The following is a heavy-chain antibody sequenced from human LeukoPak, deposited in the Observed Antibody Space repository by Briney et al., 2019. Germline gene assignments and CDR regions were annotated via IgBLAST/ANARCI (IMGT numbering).Heavy chain of an antibody. V-gene: IGHV1-18*01. Sequence: ASVKVSCKASGYTFTSYGISWVRQAPGQGLEWMGWISAYNGNTNYAQKLQGRVTMTTDTSTSTAYMELRSLRSDDTAVYYCARARYFDWLLVCDYWGQGTLVTVSS. CDR3: ARARYFDWLLVCDY. CDR2: ISAYNGNT. CDR1: GYTFTSYG. J-gene: IGHJ4*02. D-gene: IGHD3-9*01.